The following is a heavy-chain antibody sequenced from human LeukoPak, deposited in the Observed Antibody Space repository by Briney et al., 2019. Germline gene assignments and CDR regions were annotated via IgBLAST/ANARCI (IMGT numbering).Heavy chain of an antibody. J-gene: IGHJ4*02. CDR2: ISYIGNT. V-gene: IGHV4-59*08. Sequence: SETLSLTCTVSGGSISSYYWSWIRQPPGKGPEWIGYISYIGNTNYNPSLKSRVTISVDTSKSQFSLRLNSVTAADTAVYYCARFSQYYDSPTHYLDYWGQGILVTVSS. CDR3: ARFSQYYDSPTHYLDY. CDR1: GGSISSYY. D-gene: IGHD2/OR15-2a*01.